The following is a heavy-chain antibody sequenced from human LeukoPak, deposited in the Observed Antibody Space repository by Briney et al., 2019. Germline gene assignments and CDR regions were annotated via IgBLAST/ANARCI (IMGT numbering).Heavy chain of an antibody. D-gene: IGHD6-13*01. CDR1: GFTFSSYS. CDR2: ISGSGDST. J-gene: IGHJ4*02. V-gene: IGHV3-23*01. Sequence: GGSLRLSCAASGFTFSSYSTNWVRQAPGKGLEWVSAISGSGDSTYYGDSVKGRFTISRDNSKNTLYLQMNSLRAEDTAVYYCAKTRPLDSSSWSHGDYWGQGTLVTVSS. CDR3: AKTRPLDSSSWSHGDY.